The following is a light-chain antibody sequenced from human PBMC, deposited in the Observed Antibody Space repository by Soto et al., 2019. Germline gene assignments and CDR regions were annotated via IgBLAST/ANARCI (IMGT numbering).Light chain of an antibody. CDR2: DAS. CDR3: QQYNKWPWT. J-gene: IGKJ1*01. V-gene: IGKV3-15*01. CDR1: QSVSNN. Sequence: EIVMTQSPATLSVSPGERGTLSCRASQSVSNNLAWYQQKPGQAPRLLIYDASTRATGIPARFSGSGSGTEFTLTISSLQSEDFAVYYCQQYNKWPWTFGQGTKVEIK.